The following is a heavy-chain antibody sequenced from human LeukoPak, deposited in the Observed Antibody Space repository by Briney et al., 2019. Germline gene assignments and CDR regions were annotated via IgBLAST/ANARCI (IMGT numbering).Heavy chain of an antibody. D-gene: IGHD3-3*02. CDR1: GGSISSYY. CDR3: ARHFRSLRTFRH. V-gene: IGHV4-59*01. Sequence: SETLSLTCTVSGGSISSYYWSWIRQPPGKGLEWIGYIYYSGSTNYNPSLKSRVTISVDTSKNQFSLKLSSVTAADTAVYYCARHFRSLRTFRHWGQGTLVTVSS. CDR2: IYYSGST. J-gene: IGHJ1*01.